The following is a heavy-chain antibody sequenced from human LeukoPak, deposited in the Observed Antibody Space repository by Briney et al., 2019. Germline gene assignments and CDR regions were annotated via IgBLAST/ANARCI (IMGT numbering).Heavy chain of an antibody. V-gene: IGHV4-59*01. Sequence: PSETLSLTCTVSGDSISGFYWSWIRQPPGKGLEWIGYIYYSGTTNYNPSLKSRLTISVDTSKNQFSLKLSSVTAADTAMYYCARATYCSGGSCYHGAGYYYMDVWGKGTTVTVSS. CDR2: IYYSGTT. CDR1: GDSISGFY. CDR3: ARATYCSGGSCYHGAGYYYMDV. J-gene: IGHJ6*03. D-gene: IGHD2-15*01.